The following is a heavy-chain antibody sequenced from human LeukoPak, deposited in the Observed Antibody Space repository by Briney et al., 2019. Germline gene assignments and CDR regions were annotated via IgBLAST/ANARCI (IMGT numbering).Heavy chain of an antibody. Sequence: SEILSLTCTVSGGSISSSSYYWGWIRQPPGKGLEWIGSIYYSGSTYYNPSLKSRVTISVDTSKNQFSLKLSSVTAADTAVYYCASPRRYDAFDIWGQGTIVTVSS. J-gene: IGHJ3*02. D-gene: IGHD5-24*01. CDR1: GGSISSSSYY. CDR2: IYYSGST. CDR3: ASPRRYDAFDI. V-gene: IGHV4-39*01.